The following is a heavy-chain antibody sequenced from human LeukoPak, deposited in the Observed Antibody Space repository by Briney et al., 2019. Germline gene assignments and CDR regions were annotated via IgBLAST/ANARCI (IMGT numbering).Heavy chain of an antibody. J-gene: IGHJ4*02. Sequence: PGGSLRLSCVASGFTFSSYWMHWVRQAPGKGLVWVSRINSDGSNTSYADSVKGRFTISRDNSKNTLYLQMNSLRAEDTAVYYCARGRGIVGALIDYWGQGTLVTVSS. D-gene: IGHD1-26*01. CDR2: INSDGSNT. CDR3: ARGRGIVGALIDY. V-gene: IGHV3-74*01. CDR1: GFTFSSYW.